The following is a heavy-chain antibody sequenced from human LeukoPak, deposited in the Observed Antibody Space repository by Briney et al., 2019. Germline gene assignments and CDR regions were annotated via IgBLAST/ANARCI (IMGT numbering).Heavy chain of an antibody. CDR3: ARGYIVVVTAITSPPQVVGGMDV. D-gene: IGHD2-21*02. V-gene: IGHV1-46*01. CDR1: GYTFTSYY. CDR2: INPSGGST. Sequence: ASVKVSCKASGYTFTSYYMHWLRQTPGQGLEWMGIINPSGGSTSYAQKFQGRVTITADESTSTAYTELSSLRSEDTAVYYCARGYIVVVTAITSPPQVVGGMDVWGQGTTVTVSS. J-gene: IGHJ6*02.